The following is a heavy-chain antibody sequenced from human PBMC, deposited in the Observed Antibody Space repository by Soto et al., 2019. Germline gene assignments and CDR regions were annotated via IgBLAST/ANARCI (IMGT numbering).Heavy chain of an antibody. CDR1: GFTFRSYG. D-gene: IGHD4-17*01. Sequence: QVQLVESGGGVVQSGRSLRLSCEASGFTFRSYGMHWVRQAPGKGLEWVAVISYDGSNKYYADSVKGRFTISRDNSKNTLYLQMNSLRAEDTAVYYCAKEVTTGWFDPWGQGTLVTVSS. CDR3: AKEVTTGWFDP. V-gene: IGHV3-30*18. J-gene: IGHJ5*02. CDR2: ISYDGSNK.